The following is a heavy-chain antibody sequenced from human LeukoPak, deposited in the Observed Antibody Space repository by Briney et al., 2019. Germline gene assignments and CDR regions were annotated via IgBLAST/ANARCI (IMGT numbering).Heavy chain of an antibody. CDR2: IYYSGST. CDR1: GGSISSYY. V-gene: IGHV4-59*08. CDR3: ARQTSYYDILTGYSPGYFDY. D-gene: IGHD3-9*01. Sequence: PSETLSLTCTVSGGSISSYYWSWLRQPPGKGLEWIGYIYYSGSTNYNPSPKSRVTISVDTSKNQFSLKLSSVTAADTAVYYCARQTSYYDILTGYSPGYFDYWGQGTLVTVSS. J-gene: IGHJ4*02.